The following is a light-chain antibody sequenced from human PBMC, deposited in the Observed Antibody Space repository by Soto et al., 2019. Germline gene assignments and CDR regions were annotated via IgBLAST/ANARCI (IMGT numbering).Light chain of an antibody. V-gene: IGLV3-21*02. Sequence: SYVLTQPPSVSVAPGQTARISCAGINLGRESVHWYQQKPGQAPVLVVYDNRERPSGTPARLSGSKSGTSASLAIAGLQADDEADYYCQSYDPTLRTSLFGGGTKVTVL. CDR1: NLGRES. CDR3: QSYDPTLRTSL. J-gene: IGLJ2*01. CDR2: DNR.